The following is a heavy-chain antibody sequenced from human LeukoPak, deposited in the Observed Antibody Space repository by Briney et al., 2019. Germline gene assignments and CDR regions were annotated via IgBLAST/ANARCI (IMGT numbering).Heavy chain of an antibody. J-gene: IGHJ6*04. CDR2: INSDGSST. CDR3: ARDQAAAGPTYYYYYGMDV. D-gene: IGHD6-13*01. V-gene: IGHV3-74*01. Sequence: GGSLRLSCAASGFTFSSYWMHWVRQAPGKGLVWVSRINSDGSSTSYADSVKGRFTISRDNAKNSLYLQMNSLRAEDTAVYYCARDQAAAGPTYYYYYGMDVWGKGTTVTVSS. CDR1: GFTFSSYW.